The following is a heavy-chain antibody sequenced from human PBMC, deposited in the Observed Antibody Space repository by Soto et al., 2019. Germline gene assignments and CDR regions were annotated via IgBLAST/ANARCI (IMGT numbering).Heavy chain of an antibody. CDR3: ARGLTGTTLAYGMDV. J-gene: IGHJ6*04. D-gene: IGHD1-7*01. V-gene: IGHV5-51*01. Sequence: PGESLKISCKGSGYSFTSYWIGWVRQMPGKGLEWMGIIYPGDSDTRYSPSFQGQVTISADKSTSTAYMELSSLRSEATAVYSCARGLTGTTLAYGMDVWGKGTTVTVSS. CDR1: GYSFTSYW. CDR2: IYPGDSDT.